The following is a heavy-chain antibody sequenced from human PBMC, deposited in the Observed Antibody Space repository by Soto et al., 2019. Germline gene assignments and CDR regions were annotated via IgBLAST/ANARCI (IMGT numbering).Heavy chain of an antibody. CDR3: ARDGYSRYAFDI. CDR1: GGSISSYY. V-gene: IGHV4-59*12. J-gene: IGHJ3*02. CDR2: IYYSGST. D-gene: IGHD4-4*01. Sequence: QVQLQESGPGLVKPSETLSLTCTVSGGSISSYYWSWIRQPPGKGLEWIGYIYYSGSTNYNPSLKSRVAISVDTSKNQFSLKLSSVSAADTAVYYCARDGYSRYAFDIWGQGTIVTVSS.